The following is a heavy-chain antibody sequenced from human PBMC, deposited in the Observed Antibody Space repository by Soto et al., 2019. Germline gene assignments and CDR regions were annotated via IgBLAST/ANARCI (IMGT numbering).Heavy chain of an antibody. Sequence: PSETLSLTCAVSGGSISSYYWSWIRQTAGKGLEWIGRIYPSGNTNYNPSLKSRVTMSIDTSKNQLSLKLRSVTAADTAVYFYAGDEGYYYSGVDVWGQGTAVTV. CDR3: AGDEGYYYSGVDV. V-gene: IGHV4-4*07. CDR2: IYPSGNT. CDR1: GGSISSYY. J-gene: IGHJ6*02.